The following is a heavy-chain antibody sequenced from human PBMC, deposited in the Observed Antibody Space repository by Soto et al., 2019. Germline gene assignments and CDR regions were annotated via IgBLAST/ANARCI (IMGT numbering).Heavy chain of an antibody. CDR3: ARDHGYSSSTPHGMDV. CDR2: ISSSSSYI. CDR1: GFTFSSYS. V-gene: IGHV3-21*01. D-gene: IGHD6-6*01. J-gene: IGHJ6*02. Sequence: GGSLRLSCAASGFTFSSYSMNWVRQAPGKGLEWVSSISSSSSYIYYADSVKGRFTISRDNAKNSLYLQMNSLRAEDTAVYYCARDHGYSSSTPHGMDVWRQGTTVTV.